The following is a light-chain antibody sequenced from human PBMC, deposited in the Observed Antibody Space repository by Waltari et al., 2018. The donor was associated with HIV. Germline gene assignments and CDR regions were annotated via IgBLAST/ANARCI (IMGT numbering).Light chain of an antibody. V-gene: IGLV1-47*01. CDR1: SSNIGSSY. CDR3: ATWDDSLSGLWV. CDR2: RHK. J-gene: IGLJ3*02. Sequence: QSVLTQPPSASGTPGQRVTISCSGSSSNIGSSYVYWYQQLPGTAPKLIMYRHKQRPSGVPDRFSGSKSGTSASLAISGLRSEDEADYYCATWDDSLSGLWVFGGGTKLTVL.